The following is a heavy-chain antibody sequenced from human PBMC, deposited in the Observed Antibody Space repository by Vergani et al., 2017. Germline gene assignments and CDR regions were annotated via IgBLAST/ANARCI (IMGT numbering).Heavy chain of an antibody. Sequence: EVQLLESGGGLVQPGGSLRLSCAASGFRFSTSAMNWVRQAQGKGLEWVSGISASGHDTSYADSVKGRFTISRDSYKNTLYLQMNSLRADDTAIYYCARDQRDSTIFGAHRYAYWGQGSLVTVSS. J-gene: IGHJ4*02. D-gene: IGHD3-3*01. CDR1: GFRFSTSA. CDR2: ISASGHDT. CDR3: ARDQRDSTIFGAHRYAY. V-gene: IGHV3-23*01.